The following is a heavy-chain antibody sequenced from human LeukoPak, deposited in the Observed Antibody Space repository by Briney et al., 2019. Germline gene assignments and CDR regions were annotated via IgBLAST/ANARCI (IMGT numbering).Heavy chain of an antibody. CDR1: GGSISSYY. V-gene: IGHV4-4*07. CDR2: IYTSGST. CDR3: ARDQSLGYCSSTSCYASDY. J-gene: IGHJ4*02. D-gene: IGHD2-2*01. Sequence: PSETLSLTCTVSGGSISSYYWSWIRQPAGKGLEWIGRIYTSGSTNYNPSLKGRVTMSVDTSKNQFSLKLSSVTAADTAVYYCARDQSLGYCSSTSCYASDYWGQGTLVTVSS.